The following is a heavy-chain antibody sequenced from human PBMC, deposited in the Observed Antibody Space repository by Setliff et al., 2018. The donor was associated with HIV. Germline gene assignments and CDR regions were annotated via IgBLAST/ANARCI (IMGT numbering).Heavy chain of an antibody. CDR3: ARVPQDTYNYPFSYSYYMDV. CDR2: ISAFSGNT. J-gene: IGHJ6*03. V-gene: IGHV1-18*01. CDR1: GYPFTKYG. Sequence: ASVKVSCKTSGYPFTKYGIIWVRQAPGQGLEWVGLISAFSGNTNSAQKVQGRVTMTTDTSTTTAYMELRSLRSEDTAVYYCARVPQDTYNYPFSYSYYMDVWGKGTTVTVSS. D-gene: IGHD3-16*01.